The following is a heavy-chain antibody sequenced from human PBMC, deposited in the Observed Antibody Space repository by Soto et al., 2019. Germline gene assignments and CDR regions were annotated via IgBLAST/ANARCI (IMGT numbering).Heavy chain of an antibody. V-gene: IGHV3-13*01. CDR3: ARGQEVGAHFFDS. J-gene: IGHJ4*02. CDR2: IGTAGDT. Sequence: GGSLRLSCEASGFTFSGFDMHWVRQPTGKGLEWVSTIGTAGDTYYAVSVKGRFTISRDNAKNSLCLQMNSLRAGDTAVYFCARGQEVGAHFFDSWGQGTQVTVSS. CDR1: GFTFSGFD. D-gene: IGHD2-15*01.